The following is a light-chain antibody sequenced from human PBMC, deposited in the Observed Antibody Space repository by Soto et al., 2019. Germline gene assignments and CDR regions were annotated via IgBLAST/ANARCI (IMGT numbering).Light chain of an antibody. CDR3: QQYGSSLFT. J-gene: IGKJ3*01. Sequence: EIVLTQSPGTLPLSPGERATLSCRASQSVSSSSLAWYQQKPGQAPRLLIYGASSRATGIPDRFSGSGSGTDFTLTISRLEPEDFAVYYCQQYGSSLFTFGPGTTVDIK. V-gene: IGKV3-20*01. CDR2: GAS. CDR1: QSVSSSS.